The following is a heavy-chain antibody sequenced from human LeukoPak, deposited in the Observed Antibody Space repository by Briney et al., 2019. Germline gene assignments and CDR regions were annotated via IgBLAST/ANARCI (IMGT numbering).Heavy chain of an antibody. Sequence: PGGSLRLSCAAYGFTFSSFAMTWVRQAPGKGLEWVSAVSSFGGSTYYADSVEGRFTISRDNSKNTLYLQMNSLRAEDTAVYYCAKDYDSNTYYXFGGYFDSWGQGTMVIVSS. CDR1: GFTFSSFA. CDR2: VSSFGGST. D-gene: IGHD3-22*01. CDR3: AKDYDSNTYYXFGGYFDS. V-gene: IGHV3-23*01. J-gene: IGHJ4*02.